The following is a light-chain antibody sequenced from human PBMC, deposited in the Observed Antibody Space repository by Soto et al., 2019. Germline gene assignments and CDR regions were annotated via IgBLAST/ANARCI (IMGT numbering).Light chain of an antibody. Sequence: QSALTQPASVSGSPGQSITISCTGTSSDVGGYNFVSWYQQHPGKAPRLMIFDVDNRPSGVSTRFSGSKSGNTASLTISGLHAEDEADYYCCSYSGSSTIVVFGGGTKLTVL. CDR1: SSDVGGYNF. CDR2: DVD. CDR3: CSYSGSSTIVV. V-gene: IGLV2-14*03. J-gene: IGLJ2*01.